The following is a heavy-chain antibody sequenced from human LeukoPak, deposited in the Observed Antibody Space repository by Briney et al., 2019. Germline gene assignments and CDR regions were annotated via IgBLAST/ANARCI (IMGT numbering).Heavy chain of an antibody. Sequence: PGGYLRLSCAASGFTFSSYWMSWVRQAPGKGLEWVANIKQDGSEKYYVDSVKGRFTISRDNAKNSLYLQMNSLRAEDTAVYYCARDKGYYDSSGYYRYYFDYWGQGTLVTVSS. CDR3: ARDKGYYDSSGYYRYYFDY. D-gene: IGHD3-22*01. V-gene: IGHV3-7*01. J-gene: IGHJ4*02. CDR1: GFTFSSYW. CDR2: IKQDGSEK.